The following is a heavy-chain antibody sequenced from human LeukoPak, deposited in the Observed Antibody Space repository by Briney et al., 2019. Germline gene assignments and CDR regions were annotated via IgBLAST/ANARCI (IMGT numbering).Heavy chain of an antibody. J-gene: IGHJ4*02. CDR1: GYTFTSYG. D-gene: IGHD2-21*02. CDR2: ISAYNGNT. CDR3: ARAAIVVVTAPTDY. V-gene: IGHV1-18*01. Sequence: APVKVSCKASGYTFTSYGISWVRQAPGQGLEWMGWISAYNGNTNYAQKLQGRVTMTTDTSTSTAYMELRSLRSDDTAVYYCARAAIVVVTAPTDYWGQGTLVTVSS.